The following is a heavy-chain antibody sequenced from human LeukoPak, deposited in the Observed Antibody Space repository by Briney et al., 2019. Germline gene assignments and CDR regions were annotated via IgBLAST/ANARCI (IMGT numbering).Heavy chain of an antibody. CDR2: IWYDGSNK. CDR3: ARESRCSSSTSCYAFDY. Sequence: PGGSLRLSCVASGFTFSSYGMHWVRQAPGKGLEWVAVIWYDGSNKYYADSVKGRFTISGDNSKNTLYLQMNSLRAEDTAVYYCARESRCSSSTSCYAFDYWGQGTLVTVSS. D-gene: IGHD2-2*01. CDR1: GFTFSSYG. J-gene: IGHJ4*02. V-gene: IGHV3-33*01.